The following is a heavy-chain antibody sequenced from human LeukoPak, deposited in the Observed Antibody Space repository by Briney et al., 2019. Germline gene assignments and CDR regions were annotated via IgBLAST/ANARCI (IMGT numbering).Heavy chain of an antibody. Sequence: SETLSLTCAVYGGSFSGYYWSWIRQPPGKGLEWIGEINHSGSTNYNPSLKSRVTISVDTSKNQFSLKLSSATAADTAVYYCARLYSSGWYVVDYWGQGTLVTVSS. D-gene: IGHD6-19*01. CDR3: ARLYSSGWYVVDY. V-gene: IGHV4-34*01. CDR2: INHSGST. J-gene: IGHJ4*02. CDR1: GGSFSGYY.